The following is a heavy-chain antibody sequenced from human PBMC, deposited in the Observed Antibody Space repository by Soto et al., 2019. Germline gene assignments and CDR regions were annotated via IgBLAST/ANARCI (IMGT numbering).Heavy chain of an antibody. Sequence: QVQLVRSGAEVKKPGSSVKVSCKASGGTFSSYAISWVRQAPGQGLEWMGGIIPIFGTANYAQKFQGRVTITADESTSTAYMELSSLRSEDTAVYYCARDRGYYYDSSGSSYFDYWGQGTLVTVSS. D-gene: IGHD3-22*01. J-gene: IGHJ4*02. CDR3: ARDRGYYYDSSGSSYFDY. CDR1: GGTFSSYA. V-gene: IGHV1-69*12. CDR2: IIPIFGTA.